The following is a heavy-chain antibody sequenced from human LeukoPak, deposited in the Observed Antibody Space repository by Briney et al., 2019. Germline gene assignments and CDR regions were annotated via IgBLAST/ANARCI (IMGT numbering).Heavy chain of an antibody. CDR3: VRGSDCINGACYSYNWFDL. D-gene: IGHD2-21*02. V-gene: IGHV3-48*03. Sequence: GVSLRLSCAASGFNFRNFEMNWVRQAPGKGLEWLTYITSDNSMTYADSVKGRFSISRDVATGSLFLQMNSLRADGTAVYYCVRGSDCINGACYSYNWFDLWGQGALVTVSS. J-gene: IGHJ5*02. CDR2: ITSDNSM. CDR1: GFNFRNFE.